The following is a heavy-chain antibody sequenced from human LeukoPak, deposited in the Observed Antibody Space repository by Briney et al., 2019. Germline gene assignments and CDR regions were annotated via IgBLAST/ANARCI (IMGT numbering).Heavy chain of an antibody. J-gene: IGHJ1*01. CDR2: IKSDGST. Sequence: GGSLRLSCAASGFTFSSYWMHWVRQAPGKGLVWVSRIKSDGSTRYADSVKGRFTVSRDNAKNTVSLQMNSLRAEDTGVYYCARAPSEIGGYYPEYLRHWGQGTLVIVSS. CDR1: GFTFSSYW. CDR3: ARAPSEIGGYYPEYLRH. V-gene: IGHV3-74*01. D-gene: IGHD3-22*01.